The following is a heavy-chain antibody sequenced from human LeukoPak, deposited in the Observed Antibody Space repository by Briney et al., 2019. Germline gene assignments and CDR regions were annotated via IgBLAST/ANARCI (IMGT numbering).Heavy chain of an antibody. J-gene: IGHJ4*02. V-gene: IGHV3-21*01. CDR3: AREERERLIFDY. CDR1: GFTFSSYS. Sequence: PGGSLRLSCAASGFTFSSYSMNWVRQAPGKGLEWVSSISSSSSYIYYADSVKGRFTISRDNAKNSLYLQMNSLRAEDTAVYYCAREERERLIFDYWGQGALVTVSS. D-gene: IGHD1-26*01. CDR2: ISSSSSYI.